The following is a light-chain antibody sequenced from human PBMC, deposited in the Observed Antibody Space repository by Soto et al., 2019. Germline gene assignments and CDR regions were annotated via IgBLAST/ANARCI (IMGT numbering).Light chain of an antibody. CDR3: MQGSYWPRT. Sequence: VMTQSPLSLPVTLGQPASISCRSSQSLLYTDGNTYLSWFQQRPGQSPRRLIYEVSNRDSGVPDRFSGSGSGTDFTLTISRVEAEDVGVYYCMQGSYWPRTFGQGTKVEIK. CDR1: QSLLYTDGNTY. V-gene: IGKV2-30*01. CDR2: EVS. J-gene: IGKJ1*01.